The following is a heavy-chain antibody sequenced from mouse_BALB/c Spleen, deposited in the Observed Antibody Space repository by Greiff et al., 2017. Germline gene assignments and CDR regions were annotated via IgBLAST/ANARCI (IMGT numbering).Heavy chain of an antibody. D-gene: IGHD1-2*01. CDR3: ASPITTAPWFAY. CDR1: GFAFSSYD. CDR2: ISSGGGST. Sequence: EVKLMESGGGLVKPGGSLKLSCAASGFAFSSYDMSWVRQTPEKRLEWVAYISSGGGSTYYPDTVKGRFTISRDNAKNTLYLQMSSLKSEDTAMYYCASPITTAPWFAYWGQGTLVTVSA. V-gene: IGHV5-12-1*01. J-gene: IGHJ3*01.